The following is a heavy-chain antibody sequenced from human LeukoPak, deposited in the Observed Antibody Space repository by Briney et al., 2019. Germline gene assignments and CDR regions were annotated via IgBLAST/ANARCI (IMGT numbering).Heavy chain of an antibody. D-gene: IGHD3-22*01. CDR3: ASSYDSSGYYLGGY. CDR1: GGSISSGGYY. CDR2: IYHSGST. J-gene: IGHJ4*02. Sequence: SQTLSLTCTVSGGSISSGGYYWSWIRQPPGKGLEWIGYIYHSGSTYYNPSLKSRVTISVDTSKNQFSLKLSSVTAADTAVYYCASSYDSSGYYLGGYWGQGTLVTVSS. V-gene: IGHV4-30-2*01.